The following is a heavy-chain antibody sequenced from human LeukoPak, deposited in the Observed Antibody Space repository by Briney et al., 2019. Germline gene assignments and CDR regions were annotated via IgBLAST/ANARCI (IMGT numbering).Heavy chain of an antibody. Sequence: ASVKVSCKASGYTFTSNYIHWVRQAPGQGLEWMGWISAYNGNTNYAQKLQGRVTMTTDTSTSTAYMELRSLRSDDTAVYYCACRDRESNLPFDYWGQGTLVTVSS. V-gene: IGHV1-18*04. D-gene: IGHD5-24*01. CDR1: GYTFTSNY. CDR2: ISAYNGNT. J-gene: IGHJ4*02. CDR3: ACRDRESNLPFDY.